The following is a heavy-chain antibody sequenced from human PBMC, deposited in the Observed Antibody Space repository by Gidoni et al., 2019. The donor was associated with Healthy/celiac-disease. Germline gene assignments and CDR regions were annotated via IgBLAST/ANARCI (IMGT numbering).Heavy chain of an antibody. V-gene: IGHV3-30-3*01. D-gene: IGHD4-4*01. CDR1: GFTFSSYA. CDR2: ISYDGSNK. CDR3: ARGGTVTTAYAFDI. Sequence: QVQLVESGGGVVQPGRSLSLSCAASGFTFSSYAMHWVRQAPGKGLEWVAVISYDGSNKYYADSVKSRFTISRDNSKNTLYLQMNSLRAEDTAVYYCARGGTVTTAYAFDIWGQGTMVTVSS. J-gene: IGHJ3*02.